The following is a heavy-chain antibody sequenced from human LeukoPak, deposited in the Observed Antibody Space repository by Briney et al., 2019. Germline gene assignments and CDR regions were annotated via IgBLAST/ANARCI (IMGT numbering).Heavy chain of an antibody. CDR2: INSDGSST. Sequence: GGSLRLSCAASGFTFSSYWMHWVRQAPGKGLVWVSRINSDGSSTYYTDSVKGRFTISRDNSKNTLYLQMSSLRVEDTAVYYCARNDRGAFDIWGQGTMVTVSS. D-gene: IGHD3-22*01. J-gene: IGHJ3*02. CDR3: ARNDRGAFDI. V-gene: IGHV3-74*01. CDR1: GFTFSSYW.